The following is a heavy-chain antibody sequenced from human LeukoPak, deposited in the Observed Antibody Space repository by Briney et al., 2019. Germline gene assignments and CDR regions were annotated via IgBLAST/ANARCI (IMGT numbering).Heavy chain of an antibody. CDR1: GFTFSSFG. CDR3: ARVATIFGVVISGSARDAFDI. D-gene: IGHD3-3*01. CDR2: ISSSSSTI. Sequence: GGSLRLSCAASGFTFSSFGMNWVRQAPGKGLEWVSYISSSSSTIYYADSVKGRFTISRDNAKNSLYLQMNSLRAEDTAVYYCARVATIFGVVISGSARDAFDIWGQGTMVTVSS. V-gene: IGHV3-48*04. J-gene: IGHJ3*02.